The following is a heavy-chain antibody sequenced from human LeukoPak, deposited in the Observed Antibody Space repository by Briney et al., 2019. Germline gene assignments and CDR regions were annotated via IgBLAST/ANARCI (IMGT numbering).Heavy chain of an antibody. J-gene: IGHJ5*02. CDR2: IYYSGST. Sequence: PSETLSLTCTVSGGSISSSSYYWGWIRQPPGKGLEWIGSIYYSGSTYYNPSLKSRVTISVDTSKNQFSLKLSSVTAADTAAYYCARQPLVLRFLEWLLYSWFDPWGQGTLVTVSS. V-gene: IGHV4-39*01. D-gene: IGHD3-3*01. CDR1: GGSISSSSYY. CDR3: ARQPLVLRFLEWLLYSWFDP.